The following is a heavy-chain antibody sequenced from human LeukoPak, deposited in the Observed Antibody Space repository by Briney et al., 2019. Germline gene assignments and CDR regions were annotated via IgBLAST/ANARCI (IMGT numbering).Heavy chain of an antibody. D-gene: IGHD5-18*01. V-gene: IGHV3-23*01. CDR1: GFTFSSFA. CDR3: AKLPIPGYSYGTNQDY. Sequence: PGGSLRLSCAASGFTFSSFAMNWVRQAPGKGLEWVSIISGSGDTTHYTDSVKGRFTISRDNSKNTLYLQMNSLRAEDTAVYYCAKLPIPGYSYGTNQDYWGQGTLVTVSS. J-gene: IGHJ4*02. CDR2: ISGSGDTT.